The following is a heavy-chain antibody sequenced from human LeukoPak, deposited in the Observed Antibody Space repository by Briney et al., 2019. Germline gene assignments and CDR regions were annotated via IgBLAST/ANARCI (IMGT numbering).Heavy chain of an antibody. J-gene: IGHJ6*03. CDR3: ARADGSGRYYNRYYYYYMDV. CDR2: IYYGGPT. Sequence: SETLSLTCIVSGGSINSHYWTWIRQPPGKGLEYVGYIYYGGPTVYNPSLKSRVTISLDTSKNQFSLRLTSVTAADTAVYYCARADGSGRYYNRYYYYYMDVWGKGTTVTVSS. CDR1: GGSINSHY. V-gene: IGHV4-59*11. D-gene: IGHD3-10*01.